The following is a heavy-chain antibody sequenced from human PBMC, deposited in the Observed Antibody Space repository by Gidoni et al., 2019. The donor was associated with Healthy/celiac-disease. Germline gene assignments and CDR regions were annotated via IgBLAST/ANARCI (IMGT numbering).Heavy chain of an antibody. CDR3: ARERGGTTKGASGAFDI. CDR1: GFTFSSYG. CDR2: IWYDGSNK. J-gene: IGHJ3*02. D-gene: IGHD1-7*01. V-gene: IGHV3-33*01. Sequence: QVQLLESGGGVVQPGRSLRLSCAASGFTFSSYGMDWVRQAPGKGLGWVAVIWYDGSNKYYADSVKGRFTISRDNSKNTLYLQMNSLRAEDTAVYYCARERGGTTKGASGAFDIWGQGTMVTVSS.